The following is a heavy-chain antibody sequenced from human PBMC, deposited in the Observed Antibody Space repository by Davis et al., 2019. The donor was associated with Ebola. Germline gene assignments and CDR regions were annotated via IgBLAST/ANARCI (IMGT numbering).Heavy chain of an antibody. CDR2: ISAYNGNT. CDR3: ARDGPTCSGGSCYLPSSWSDP. Sequence: ASVKVSCKASGYSFKNYAISWVRQAPGQGLEWMGWISAYNGNTNYAQKVQGRVTMTTDTSTSTAYMEWRSLTSDDTAVYYCARDGPTCSGGSCYLPSSWSDPWGQGTLVTVSS. J-gene: IGHJ5*02. CDR1: GYSFKNYA. D-gene: IGHD2-15*01. V-gene: IGHV1-18*01.